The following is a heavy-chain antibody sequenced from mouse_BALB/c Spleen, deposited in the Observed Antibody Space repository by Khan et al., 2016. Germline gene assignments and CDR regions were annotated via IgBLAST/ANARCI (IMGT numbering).Heavy chain of an antibody. CDR3: ARGVRPYAMDY. V-gene: IGHV3-2*02. CDR1: GYSITSDYA. J-gene: IGHJ4*01. Sequence: EVQLQESGPGLVKPSQSLSLTCTVTGYSITSDYAWNWIRQFPGNKLEWMGYISYSGSTSYNPSLKSRISITRDTSKNQFFLQLNSVTTEDTATYYGARGVRPYAMDYWGQGTSVTVSS. D-gene: IGHD2-14*01. CDR2: ISYSGST.